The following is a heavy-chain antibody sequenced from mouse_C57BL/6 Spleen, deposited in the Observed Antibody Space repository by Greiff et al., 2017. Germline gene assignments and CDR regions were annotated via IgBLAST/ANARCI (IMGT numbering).Heavy chain of an antibody. CDR2: IYPGDGDT. Sequence: LQESGPELVKPGASVKISCKASGYAFSSSWMNWVKQRPGKGLEWIGRIYPGDGDTNYNGKFKGKATLTADKSSSTAYMQLSSLTSEDSAVYFCARWPFDYWGQGTTLTVSS. CDR3: ARWPFDY. CDR1: GYAFSSSW. J-gene: IGHJ2*01. V-gene: IGHV1-82*01.